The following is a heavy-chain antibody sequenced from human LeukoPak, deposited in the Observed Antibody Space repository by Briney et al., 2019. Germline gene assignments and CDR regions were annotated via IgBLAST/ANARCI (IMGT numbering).Heavy chain of an antibody. CDR3: ARVRRFLEVT. CDR1: GLTFSSYS. V-gene: IGHV3-21*01. Sequence: PGGSLRLSCAASGLTFSSYSMNWVRQAPGKGLEWVSSISSSSSYIYYADSVKGRFTISRDNAKNSLYLQMNSLRAEDTAVYYCARVRRFLEVTWGQGTLVTVSS. CDR2: ISSSSSYI. J-gene: IGHJ5*02. D-gene: IGHD3-3*01.